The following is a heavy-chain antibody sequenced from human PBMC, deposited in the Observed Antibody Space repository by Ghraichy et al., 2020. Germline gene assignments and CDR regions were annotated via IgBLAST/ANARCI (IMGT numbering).Heavy chain of an antibody. Sequence: GESLNISCKGSGYSFSNYWIGWVRQMPGKGLEWMAIIYPGDSDTKYSPSFQGQVTISADRSISTTYLQWSSLKASDTAMYYCARRDKSCTNTTCYAGLIDYWGQGTLVTVSS. CDR3: ARRDKSCTNTTCYAGLIDY. D-gene: IGHD2-2*01. J-gene: IGHJ4*02. CDR1: GYSFSNYW. V-gene: IGHV5-51*01. CDR2: IYPGDSDT.